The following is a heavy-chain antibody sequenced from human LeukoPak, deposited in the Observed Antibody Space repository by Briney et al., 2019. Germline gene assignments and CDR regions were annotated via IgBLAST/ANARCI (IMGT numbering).Heavy chain of an antibody. V-gene: IGHV3-30*02. CDR3: AKDPIDWGTIYFDY. Sequence: GGSLRLSCAASGFTFSSYGMHWVRQAPGKGLEWVAFIRYDGSNKYYADSVKGQFTISRDNSKNTLYLQMNSLRAEDTAVYYCAKDPIDWGTIYFDYWGQGTLVTVSS. D-gene: IGHD3-9*01. CDR2: IRYDGSNK. J-gene: IGHJ4*02. CDR1: GFTFSSYG.